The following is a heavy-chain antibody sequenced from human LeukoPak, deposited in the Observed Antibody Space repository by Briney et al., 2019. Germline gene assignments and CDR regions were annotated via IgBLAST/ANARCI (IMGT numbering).Heavy chain of an antibody. CDR1: GYTFTGYY. CDR2: INPNSGGT. Sequence: ASVKVSFKASGYTFTGYYMHWVRQAPGQGLEWMGWINPNSGGTNYAQKFQGRVTMTRDTSISTAYMELSRLRSDDTAVYYCARTYYYGSDPFDPWGQGTLVTVSS. V-gene: IGHV1-2*02. CDR3: ARTYYYGSDPFDP. J-gene: IGHJ5*02. D-gene: IGHD3-10*01.